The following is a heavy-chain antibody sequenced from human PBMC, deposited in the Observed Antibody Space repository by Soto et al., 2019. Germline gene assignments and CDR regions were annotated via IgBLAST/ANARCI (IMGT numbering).Heavy chain of an antibody. Sequence: PGAALKSSCKRSGYSFTSYWIGWVRQMPGKGLEWMGIIYPGDSDTRYSPSFQGQVTISADKSISTAADTAVYYCARHTPAISISDHCGQGILVTVSS. CDR1: GYSFTSYW. V-gene: IGHV5-51*01. D-gene: IGHD3-10*01. CDR3: SDH. CDR2: IYPGDSDT. J-gene: IGHJ4*02.